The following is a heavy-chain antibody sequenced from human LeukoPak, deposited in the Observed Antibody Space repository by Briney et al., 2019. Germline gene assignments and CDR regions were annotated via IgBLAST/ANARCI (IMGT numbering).Heavy chain of an antibody. J-gene: IGHJ6*02. CDR3: ATVYVTTYYYYGMDV. D-gene: IGHD4-4*01. V-gene: IGHV1-69*04. CDR1: GGTFSSYA. CDR2: IIPILGIA. Sequence: SVKVSCKASGGTFSSYAISWVRQAPALGLEWMGSIIPILGIANYAQKFQGRVTITAYKSTSTAYMELSSLRSEDTAVYYCATVYVTTYYYYGMDVWGQGTTVTVSS.